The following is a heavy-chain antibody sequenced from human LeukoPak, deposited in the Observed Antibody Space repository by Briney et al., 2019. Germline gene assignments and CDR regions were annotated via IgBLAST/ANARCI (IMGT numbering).Heavy chain of an antibody. V-gene: IGHV4-39*01. D-gene: IGHD3-16*02. CDR2: XXXSWST. CDR3: AIQSTQRGRVGGIGEFDC. CDR1: GGSISXXXXX. J-gene: IGHJ4*02. Sequence: SETLSLTXTVSGGSISXXXXXXXWIXPPXXXXXXXXXXXXXSWSTYYNPSPKSXVTISVDTSKNRFSLDLSSVTAADTAVYHCAIQSTQRGRVGGIGEFDCWGQGTPVTVSS.